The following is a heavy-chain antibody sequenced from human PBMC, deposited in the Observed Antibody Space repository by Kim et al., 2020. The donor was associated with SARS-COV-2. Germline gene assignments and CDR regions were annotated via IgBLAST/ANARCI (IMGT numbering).Heavy chain of an antibody. J-gene: IGHJ4*02. CDR1: GLTFSDAV. D-gene: IGHD2-8*01. CDR3: STGFQYGDFDY. Sequence: GGSLRLSCAASGLTFSDAVIQWVRQASGKGLEWVGHVRVKTNNYATAYAESVKGRFTISRDDSQNTAYLQMNSLKTEDSAVYYCSTGFQYGDFDYWGQGT. V-gene: IGHV3-73*01. CDR2: VRVKTNNYAT.